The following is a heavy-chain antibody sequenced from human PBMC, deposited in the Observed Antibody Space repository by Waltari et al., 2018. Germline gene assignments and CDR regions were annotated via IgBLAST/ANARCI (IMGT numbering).Heavy chain of an antibody. V-gene: IGHV1-2*02. Sequence: VXXXQSGAEXKKPXASVKVSCXASGYTFTGSYMPGVRQATGQGLEWMGWINXNSGGXNYAQKFQGRXTMTRDTSISTAYMELSXLRSDDTAXYXCAXDTTVGDTGFGXWGQGTLVTVSS. D-gene: IGHD3-3*01. CDR2: INXNSGGX. CDR1: GYTFTGSY. CDR3: AXDTTVGDTGFGX. J-gene: IGHJ4*02.